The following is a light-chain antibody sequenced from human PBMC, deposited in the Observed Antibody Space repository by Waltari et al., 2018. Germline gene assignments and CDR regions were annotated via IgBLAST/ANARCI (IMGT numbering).Light chain of an antibody. J-gene: IGKJ2*01. CDR2: GAS. Sequence: EFVLTQSPGTLSLSPGERATLSCRASQSVSSSYFAWYQQQPGQAPRLLIYGASSRATGIPDRFSGSGSVTDFTLTISRLEPEDFAVYYCQQYGTSSYTFGQGTKLEI. CDR3: QQYGTSSYT. CDR1: QSVSSSY. V-gene: IGKV3-20*01.